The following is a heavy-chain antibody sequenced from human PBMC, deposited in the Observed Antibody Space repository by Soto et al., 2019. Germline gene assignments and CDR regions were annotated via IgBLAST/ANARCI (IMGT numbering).Heavy chain of an antibody. Sequence: SEPLYLTCNVSGGSISSSSYCWGWIRQPPGKGLEWIGSIYYSGSTYYNPSLKSRVTISVDTSKNQFSLKLSSVTAADTAVYYCARAGVDSYGYYHYYGMDVWGQGTTVTVSS. CDR3: ARAGVDSYGYYHYYGMDV. J-gene: IGHJ6*02. CDR2: IYYSGST. D-gene: IGHD5-18*01. CDR1: GGSISSSSYC. V-gene: IGHV4-39*01.